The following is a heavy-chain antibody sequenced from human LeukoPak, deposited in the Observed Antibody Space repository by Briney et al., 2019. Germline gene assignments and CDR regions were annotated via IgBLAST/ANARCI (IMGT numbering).Heavy chain of an antibody. V-gene: IGHV4-38-2*01. Sequence: PPETLSLTCAVSGYSTSNGYYWAWIRQPPGKGLEWIGSIYHSGSTYYKPSLKSRVTISVDTSKNQFSLNVNSVTATDTAVYYCARHGGRSGFDPYDFWGQGTLVTVSS. CDR2: IYHSGST. D-gene: IGHD5-12*01. CDR1: GYSTSNGYY. CDR3: ARHGGRSGFDPYDF. J-gene: IGHJ4*02.